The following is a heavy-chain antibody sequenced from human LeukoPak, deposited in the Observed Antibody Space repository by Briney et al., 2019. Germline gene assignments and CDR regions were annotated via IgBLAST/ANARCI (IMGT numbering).Heavy chain of an antibody. CDR3: VKTKWEVVAVIR. J-gene: IGHJ4*02. Sequence: GGSLRLSCAASGFTFSNYAMSWVRQAPGKGLEWVSAISGSGGSTNYADSVKGRFTISRDNSKNTLYLQRNSLRAEDTAVYYCVKTKWEVVAVIRWGQGTLVTVSS. CDR1: GFTFSNYA. D-gene: IGHD2-15*01. V-gene: IGHV3-23*01. CDR2: ISGSGGST.